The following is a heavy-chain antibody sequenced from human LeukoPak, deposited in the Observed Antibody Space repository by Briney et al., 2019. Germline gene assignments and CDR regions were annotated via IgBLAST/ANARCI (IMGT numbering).Heavy chain of an antibody. V-gene: IGHV3-23*01. CDR3: ASQHYYDSSGLDDYFDY. CDR1: GFTFRRYA. D-gene: IGHD3-22*01. Sequence: PGGSLRLSCAASGFTFRRYAMSWVRQAPGKGLEWVSAISGSGGSTYYADSVKGRFTISRDNSKNTLYLQMNSLRAEDTAVYYCASQHYYDSSGLDDYFDYWGQGTLVTVSS. CDR2: ISGSGGST. J-gene: IGHJ4*02.